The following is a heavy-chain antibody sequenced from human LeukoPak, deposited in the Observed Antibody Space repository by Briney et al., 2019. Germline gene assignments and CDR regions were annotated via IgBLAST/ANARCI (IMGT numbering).Heavy chain of an antibody. D-gene: IGHD1-26*01. V-gene: IGHV3-23*01. J-gene: IGHJ5*02. Sequence: TGGSLRLSCAASGLTFSSYAMSWVRQAPGKGLEWVPAISGSGGSTYYADSVKGRFTISRDTSKNTLYLQMNSLRAEDTAVYYCAKGRYSGSYYNWFDPWGQGTLVTVSS. CDR1: GLTFSSYA. CDR3: AKGRYSGSYYNWFDP. CDR2: ISGSGGST.